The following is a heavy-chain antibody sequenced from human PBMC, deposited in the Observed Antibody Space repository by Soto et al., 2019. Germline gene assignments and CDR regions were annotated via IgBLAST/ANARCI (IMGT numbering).Heavy chain of an antibody. CDR3: ARVHTAAAGTYVSWFDP. V-gene: IGHV3-33*01. Sequence: CCAASRVSLKSSGMPWVRQAPGKGLEWVAVIWYDGSNKYYADSVKGRFTISRDNSKNTLYLQMNSLRAEDTAVYYCARVHTAAAGTYVSWFDPWGQGTLVTVSS. CDR2: IWYDGSNK. J-gene: IGHJ5*02. CDR1: RVSLKSSG. D-gene: IGHD6-13*01.